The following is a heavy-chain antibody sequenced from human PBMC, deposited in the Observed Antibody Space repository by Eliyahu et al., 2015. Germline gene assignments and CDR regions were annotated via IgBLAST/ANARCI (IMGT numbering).Heavy chain of an antibody. CDR1: GGTFSSYA. V-gene: IGHV1-69*04. CDR2: IIPILGIA. Sequence: QVQLVQSGAEVKKPGSSVKVSCKASGGTFSSYAISWVRQAPGQGLEWMGRIIPILGIANYAQKFQGRVTITADKSTSTAYMELSSLRSEDTAVYYCARDAGDLDAFDIWGQGTMVTVSS. CDR3: ARDAGDLDAFDI. J-gene: IGHJ3*02. D-gene: IGHD3-10*01.